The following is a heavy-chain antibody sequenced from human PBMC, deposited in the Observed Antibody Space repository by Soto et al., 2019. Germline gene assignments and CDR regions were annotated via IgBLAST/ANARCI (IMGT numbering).Heavy chain of an antibody. CDR3: AHSRGSILTGYYRYNWFDP. J-gene: IGHJ5*02. D-gene: IGHD3-9*01. CDR2: IYWNDDK. CDR1: GFSLSTSGVG. Sequence: SGPTLVKPTQTLTLTCTFSGFSLSTSGVGVGWIRQPPGKALEWLALIYWNDDKRYSPSLKSRLTITKDTSKNQVVLTMTNMYPVDTATYYCAHSRGSILTGYYRYNWFDPWGQGTLVTVSS. V-gene: IGHV2-5*01.